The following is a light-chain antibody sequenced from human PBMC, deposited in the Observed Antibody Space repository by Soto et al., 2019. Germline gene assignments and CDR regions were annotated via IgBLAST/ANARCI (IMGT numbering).Light chain of an antibody. V-gene: IGLV2-14*01. CDR2: EVS. CDR3: SSYTSSSTRV. J-gene: IGLJ2*01. CDR1: SSDVGGYNY. Sequence: QSALTQPVSVSGSPGQSITISCTGTSSDVGGYNYVSWYQQHPGKAPKLIIYEVSNRPSGVSNRFSGSKSGNTASLTISGLQAEDEADYYCSSYTSSSTRVFGGGTKLTVL.